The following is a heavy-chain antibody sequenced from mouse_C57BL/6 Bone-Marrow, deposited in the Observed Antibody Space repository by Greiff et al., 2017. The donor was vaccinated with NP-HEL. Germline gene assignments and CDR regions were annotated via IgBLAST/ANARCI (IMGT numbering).Heavy chain of an antibody. Sequence: VQLQQSGPELVKPGASVKISCTASGYAFSSSWMNWVKQRPGKGLEWIGRIYRGDGDTNYNGKFKGKATLTADKSSSTAYMQLSSLTSEDSAVYFCAKITTVVAEVDYWGQGTTLTVSS. CDR2: IYRGDGDT. V-gene: IGHV1-82*01. D-gene: IGHD1-1*01. J-gene: IGHJ2*01. CDR3: AKITTVVAEVDY. CDR1: GYAFSSSW.